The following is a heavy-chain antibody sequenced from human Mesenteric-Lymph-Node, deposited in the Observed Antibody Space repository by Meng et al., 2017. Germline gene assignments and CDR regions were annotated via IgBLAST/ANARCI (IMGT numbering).Heavy chain of an antibody. V-gene: IGHV4-31*03. J-gene: IGHJ4*02. CDR2: IYYSGST. Sequence: QAQLQESGPGLVKPSQTLSSTCTVSGGSVSSGGYYWTWIRQHPGKGLEWFGHIYYSGSTFYNPSLKRRVIISIDTSKNQFSLNLRSVTAADTAVYYCARVSSGWDYFDYWGQGTLVTVSS. CDR1: GGSVSSGGYY. CDR3: ARVSSGWDYFDY. D-gene: IGHD6-19*01.